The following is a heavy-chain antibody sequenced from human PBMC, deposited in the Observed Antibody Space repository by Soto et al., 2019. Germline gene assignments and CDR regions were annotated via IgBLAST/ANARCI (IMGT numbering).Heavy chain of an antibody. V-gene: IGHV5-51*01. CDR1: GYSFTSYW. CDR2: IYPGDSDT. J-gene: IGHJ4*02. D-gene: IGHD3-22*01. CDR3: ARAADTPPRGYDDSSGYPRTFDY. Sequence: GESLKISCKGSGYSFTSYWIGWVRQMPGKGLEWMGIIYPGDSDTRYSPSFQGQVTISADKSISTAYLQWSSLKASDTAMYYCARAADTPPRGYDDSSGYPRTFDYWGQGTLVTVSS.